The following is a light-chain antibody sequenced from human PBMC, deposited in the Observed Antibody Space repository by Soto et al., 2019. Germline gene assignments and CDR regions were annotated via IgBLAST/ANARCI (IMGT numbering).Light chain of an antibody. CDR2: AAS. J-gene: IGKJ1*01. CDR1: QCIFSY. Sequence: AIRMTQSPSSLSASTGDRVTITCRASQCIFSYLAWFQLKPGKASKLLIYAASTFQSGVPSWFSGSVSGTDFTLTISCLQSEDFATYYCQQYYSYPPTFGQGTKVDIK. V-gene: IGKV1-8*01. CDR3: QQYYSYPPT.